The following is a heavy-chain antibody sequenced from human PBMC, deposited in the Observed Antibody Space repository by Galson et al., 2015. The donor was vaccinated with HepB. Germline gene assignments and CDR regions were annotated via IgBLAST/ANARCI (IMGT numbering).Heavy chain of an antibody. CDR1: GFIFSAHY. D-gene: IGHD1-26*01. J-gene: IGHJ6*04. Sequence: SLRLSCAASGFIFSAHYMDWARQAPGKGLEWVARISNKASSHTTEYAPSVKGRFTISRDDSKNSVYLQMNNLKTEDTAVYYCARGGVWGEGTTVTVSS. V-gene: IGHV3-72*01. CDR2: ISNKASSHTT. CDR3: ARGGV.